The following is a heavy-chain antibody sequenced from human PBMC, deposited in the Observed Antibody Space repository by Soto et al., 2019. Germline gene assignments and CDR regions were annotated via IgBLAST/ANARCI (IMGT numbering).Heavy chain of an antibody. D-gene: IGHD2-15*01. V-gene: IGHV3-30*04. Sequence: GGSLRLSCAASGFTFSSYAMHWVRQAPGKGLEWVAVISYDGSNKYYADSVKGRFTISRDNSENTLYLQMNSLRAEDTAVYYCARDRHCSGGSCYAEYFQHWGQGTLVTVSS. CDR3: ARDRHCSGGSCYAEYFQH. CDR2: ISYDGSNK. CDR1: GFTFSSYA. J-gene: IGHJ1*01.